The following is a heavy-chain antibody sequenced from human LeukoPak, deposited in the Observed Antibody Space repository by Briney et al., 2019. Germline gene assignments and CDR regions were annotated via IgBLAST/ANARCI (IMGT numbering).Heavy chain of an antibody. CDR1: GFTFSSYG. Sequence: PGGSLRLSCAASGFTFSSYGMSWVRQAPGKGLEWVSAISTGGGSTYYADSVKGRFTISRDNSKNTLYLQMNSLRAEDTAVYYCTSGRQWLAFDYWGQGTLVTVSS. CDR3: TSGRQWLAFDY. D-gene: IGHD6-19*01. CDR2: ISTGGGST. V-gene: IGHV3-23*01. J-gene: IGHJ4*02.